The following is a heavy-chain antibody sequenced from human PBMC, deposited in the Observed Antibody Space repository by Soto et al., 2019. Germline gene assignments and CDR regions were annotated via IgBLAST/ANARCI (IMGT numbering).Heavy chain of an antibody. Sequence: PGGSLRLSCAASEFSFDDYAMSWVRQAPGKGLEWVSGISGSGISTYYADSVKGRFTISRDNSKNTLYLQMNSLRAEDTAVYYCAKNSESSAYSSFDYWGQGTLVTVSS. CDR3: AKNSESSAYSSFDY. D-gene: IGHD3-22*01. J-gene: IGHJ4*02. V-gene: IGHV3-23*01. CDR1: EFSFDDYA. CDR2: ISGSGIST.